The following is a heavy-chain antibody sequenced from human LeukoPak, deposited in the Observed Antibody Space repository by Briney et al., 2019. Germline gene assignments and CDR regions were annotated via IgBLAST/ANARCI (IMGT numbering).Heavy chain of an antibody. J-gene: IGHJ4*02. CDR1: GFTFSSYA. CDR2: FSGSGGNT. CDR3: AKSGLNRFDY. V-gene: IGHV3-23*01. Sequence: WGSLSLSCAGYGFTFSSYAWSWVRQAPGKGLEWVSTFSGSGGNTYYADSVKGRFTISRDNSKNPLYRQMNSLRAEDTAVYYCAKSGLNRFDYWGQGTLVTVPS. D-gene: IGHD2-15*01.